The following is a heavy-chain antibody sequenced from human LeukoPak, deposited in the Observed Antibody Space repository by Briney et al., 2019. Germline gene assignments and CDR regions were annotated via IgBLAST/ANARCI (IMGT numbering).Heavy chain of an antibody. J-gene: IGHJ3*02. D-gene: IGHD2-21*01. V-gene: IGHV4-59*01. CDR1: GVSLTSYY. Sequence: PSETLSLTCTVSGVSLTSYYWSWIREPPEKGLEWIGYIYYGGGTNYNPSLKSRVTISLHTSKNQFSLELSSLTAADTAVYYCARSYCGGHCNWGDYAFNMWGQGTMVTVSS. CDR3: ARSYCGGHCNWGDYAFNM. CDR2: IYYGGGT.